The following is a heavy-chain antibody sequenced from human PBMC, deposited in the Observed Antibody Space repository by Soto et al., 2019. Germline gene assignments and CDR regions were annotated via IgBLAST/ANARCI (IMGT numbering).Heavy chain of an antibody. CDR3: ARLPTYDFWSGYYEKLYYYYGMDV. Sequence: SETLSLTCAVYGGSFSCYYWIWIRQPPGKGLEWIGGINHSGSTNYNPSLKSRVTISVDTSKNQFSLKLSSVTAADTAVYYCARLPTYDFWSGYYEKLYYYYGMDVWGQGTTVTVSS. CDR1: GGSFSCYY. CDR2: INHSGST. J-gene: IGHJ6*02. D-gene: IGHD3-3*01. V-gene: IGHV4-34*01.